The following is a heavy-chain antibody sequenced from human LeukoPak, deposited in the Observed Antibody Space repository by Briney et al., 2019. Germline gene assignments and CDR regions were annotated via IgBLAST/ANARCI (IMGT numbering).Heavy chain of an antibody. CDR3: ARDGYLAGNAFDY. D-gene: IGHD6-25*01. J-gene: IGHJ4*02. CDR2: INWNGGST. V-gene: IGHV3-20*01. Sequence: GGSLRLSCAATGFTFDDYGMSWVRQAPGKGLEWVSGINWNGGSTGYADSVKGRFTISRDNAKNSLHLQMNSLRAEDTALYHCARDGYLAGNAFDYWGQGTLVTVSS. CDR1: GFTFDDYG.